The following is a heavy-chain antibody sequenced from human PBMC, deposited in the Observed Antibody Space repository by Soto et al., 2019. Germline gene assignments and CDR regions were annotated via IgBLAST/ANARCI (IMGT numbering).Heavy chain of an antibody. CDR1: GGSFSGYY. V-gene: IGHV4-34*01. J-gene: IGHJ2*01. D-gene: IGHD3-9*01. CDR2: INDRGSI. CDR3: ARESNDILTGPSWVWYFAL. Sequence: QVQLQQWGAGPLRPLDTLSLTCGVSGGSFSGYYWAWIRQSPGQGLEWIGEINDRGSINYNPSLKSRVSISVDTSMNHYYLHLRPVTAADPAVYYCARESNDILTGPSWVWYFALWGRGTLVTVSS.